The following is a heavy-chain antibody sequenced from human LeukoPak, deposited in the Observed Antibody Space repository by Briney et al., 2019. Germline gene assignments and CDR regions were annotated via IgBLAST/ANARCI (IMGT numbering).Heavy chain of an antibody. V-gene: IGHV1-18*01. CDR1: GYTFTTYA. CDR3: ASQAVAGNWWAFDI. Sequence: GASVKVSCKASGYTFTTYAISWVRQAPGQGLEWMGWISAYYGNTTYAQKLQGRVTMTTDTSTSTAYMELRSLRSDDTAVYYCASQAVAGNWWAFDIWGQGTMVTVSS. J-gene: IGHJ3*02. CDR2: ISAYYGNT. D-gene: IGHD6-19*01.